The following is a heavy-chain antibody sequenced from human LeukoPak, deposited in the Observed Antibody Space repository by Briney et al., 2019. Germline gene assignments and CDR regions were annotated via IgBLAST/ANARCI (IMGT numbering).Heavy chain of an antibody. CDR2: ISNNGGYT. V-gene: IGHV3-23*01. D-gene: IGHD2-15*01. J-gene: IGHJ5*02. Sequence: GGSLRLSCGASGGTFSSSAMRWVRQAPGKGGEGGSAISNNGGYTYYADSVKGRFTISRDNSKSTLCLQMNSLRAEDTAVYYCAKQLGYCSDGSCYFPSWGQGTLVTVSS. CDR3: AKQLGYCSDGSCYFPS. CDR1: GGTFSSSA.